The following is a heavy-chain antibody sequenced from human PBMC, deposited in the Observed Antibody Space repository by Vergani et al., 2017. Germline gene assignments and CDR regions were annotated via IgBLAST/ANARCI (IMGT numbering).Heavy chain of an antibody. Sequence: QVQLVQSGAAVKKPGASAKVPCKAFGYTFIGYYMHWVRQAPGQGLEWMGRINPNSGGTDYAQKFQGRVTMTRDTSISTAYMELTRLKSDDTAIYYCARRENDYWGQGTLVTVSS. J-gene: IGHJ4*02. CDR3: ARRENDY. CDR2: INPNSGGT. CDR1: GYTFIGYY. V-gene: IGHV1-2*06.